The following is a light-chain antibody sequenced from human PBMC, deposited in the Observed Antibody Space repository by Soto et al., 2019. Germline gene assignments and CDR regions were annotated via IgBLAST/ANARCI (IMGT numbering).Light chain of an antibody. V-gene: IGLV2-23*02. CDR3: CADAGRSTYV. CDR2: EVS. CDR1: SSDVGSYNF. Sequence: QSALTQPASVSGSPGQSITISCTRTSSDVGSYNFVSWYQQHPGEVPKVMIYEVSKRPSRVSDRFSGSKSGNTASLTISGLQAEDEADYYCCADAGRSTYVFGTGTKLTVL. J-gene: IGLJ1*01.